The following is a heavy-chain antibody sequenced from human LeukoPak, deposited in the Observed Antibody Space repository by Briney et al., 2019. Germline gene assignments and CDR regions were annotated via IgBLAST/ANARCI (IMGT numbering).Heavy chain of an antibody. CDR3: AKDRGTAMVTGWFDP. CDR2: ISYDGSNK. V-gene: IGHV3-30*18. D-gene: IGHD5-18*01. Sequence: PGGSLRLSCAASGFTFSSYGMHWVRQAPGKGLEWVAVISYDGSNKYYADSVKGRFTISRDNSKNTLYLQMNSLRAEDTAVYYCAKDRGTAMVTGWFDPWGQGTLVTVSS. CDR1: GFTFSSYG. J-gene: IGHJ5*02.